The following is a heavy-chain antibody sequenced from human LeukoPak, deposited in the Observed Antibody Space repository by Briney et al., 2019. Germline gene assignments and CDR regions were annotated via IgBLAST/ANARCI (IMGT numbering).Heavy chain of an antibody. CDR2: IYYSGTT. D-gene: IGHD6-6*01. CDR3: ATQVGAARTYFDY. V-gene: IGHV4-39*01. J-gene: IGHJ4*02. Sequence: SETLSLTCAVSGGSIRSSSYYWGWIRQPPGKGLEWIGGIYYSGTTYYNPSLKSRVTISVDTSKNQFSLNLNSVTAADTAVYYCATQVGAARTYFDYWGQGTLVTVSS. CDR1: GGSIRSSSYY.